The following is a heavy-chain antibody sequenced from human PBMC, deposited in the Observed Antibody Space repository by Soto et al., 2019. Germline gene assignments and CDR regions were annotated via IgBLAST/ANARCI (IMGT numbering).Heavy chain of an antibody. Sequence: SETLSLTCAVSGGSISSGGYSLSWIRQPPGKGLEWVRYIYHSGSTYYNPSLKSRVTISVDRSKNQFSLKLSSVTAADTAVYYCARGDGSYYDFWSGYYRGIWFEPWGEGTLVTVSS. CDR2: IYHSGST. CDR3: ARGDGSYYDFWSGYYRGIWFEP. V-gene: IGHV4-30-2*01. D-gene: IGHD3-3*01. CDR1: GGSISSGGYS. J-gene: IGHJ5*02.